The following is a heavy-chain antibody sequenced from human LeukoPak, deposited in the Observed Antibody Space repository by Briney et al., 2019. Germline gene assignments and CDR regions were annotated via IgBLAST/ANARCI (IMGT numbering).Heavy chain of an antibody. CDR2: INPTSSVT. V-gene: IGHV1-2*02. CDR1: GYTFVGYF. CDR3: ARGPKSFYYYGMDV. J-gene: IGHJ6*02. Sequence: ASVKVSCKASGYTFVGYFTYWVRQVPGQGLECMGWINPTSSVTNYAQHFQGRVTMTSDTSISTTYMELSRLTSDDTAAYYCARGPKSFYYYGMDVWGQGTTVTVSS.